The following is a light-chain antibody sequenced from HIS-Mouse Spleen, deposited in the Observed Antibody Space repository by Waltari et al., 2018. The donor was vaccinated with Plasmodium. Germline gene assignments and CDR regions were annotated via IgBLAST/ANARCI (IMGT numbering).Light chain of an antibody. CDR1: QSVSSN. CDR3: QQYKNWSFT. Sequence: EIVMTHSPATLSVSPGERATLSCRASQSVSSNVAWYQQKPGQAPRLLIYGASTRATGIPARFSGSGYGTEVTLTISSLQSEDYAVYYCQQYKNWSFTFGPGTKVDIK. CDR2: GAS. J-gene: IGKJ3*01. V-gene: IGKV3-15*01.